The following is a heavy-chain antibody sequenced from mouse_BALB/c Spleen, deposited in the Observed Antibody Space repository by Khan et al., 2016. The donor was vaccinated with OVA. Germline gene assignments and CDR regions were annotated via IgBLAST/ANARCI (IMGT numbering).Heavy chain of an antibody. CDR3: APVGSYYVSFAY. CDR2: IYPFNGDT. V-gene: IGHV1S136*01. CDR1: GYTFTSYV. Sequence: EVQLQQSGPELVKPGASVKMSCKASGYTFTSYVMHWVKQKPGQGLEWIGYIYPFNGDTLYNATFKDKATLTSDKSSSTAYMELSSLTSEDSAVYCCAPVGSYYVSFAYWGQGTLVTVSA. J-gene: IGHJ3*01. D-gene: IGHD2-12*01.